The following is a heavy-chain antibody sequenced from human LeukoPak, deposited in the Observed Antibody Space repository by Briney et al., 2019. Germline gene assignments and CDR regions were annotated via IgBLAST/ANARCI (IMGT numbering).Heavy chain of an antibody. CDR1: GGSISSYY. J-gene: IGHJ4*02. CDR3: AGLSPRRAFLDY. Sequence: SETLSLTCTVSGGSISSYYWSWIRQPPGKGLEWIGYIYYSGSTNYNPSLKGRVTISVDTSKNQFSLKLSSVTAADTAVYYCAGLSPRRAFLDYWGQGTLVTVSS. V-gene: IGHV4-59*01. CDR2: IYYSGST. D-gene: IGHD3-3*02.